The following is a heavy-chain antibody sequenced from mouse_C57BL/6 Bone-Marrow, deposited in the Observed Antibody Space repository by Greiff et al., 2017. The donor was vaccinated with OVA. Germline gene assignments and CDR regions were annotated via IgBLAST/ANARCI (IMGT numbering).Heavy chain of an antibody. CDR2: ISYSGST. V-gene: IGHV3-8*01. J-gene: IGHJ4*01. CDR3: ARCHERGGNYAMDD. Sequence: VQLQASVPGLAKPSQTLSLTCSFTCYSITSDYWNWIRKFPGNKLEYMGYISYSGSTYYNPSLKSRISITRDKSKNQYYMKLNSVTTEDTDTYYCARCHERGGNYAMDDWGKGTSVTVSA. CDR1: CYSITSDY.